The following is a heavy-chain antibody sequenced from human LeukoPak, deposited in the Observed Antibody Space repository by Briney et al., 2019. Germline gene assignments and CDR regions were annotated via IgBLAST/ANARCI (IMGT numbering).Heavy chain of an antibody. CDR3: ARQTQAEEGAAAIQGGFDY. CDR2: ISNSSSTI. J-gene: IGHJ4*02. D-gene: IGHD2-2*02. Sequence: GGSLRLSCAASGFTFSSYSMNWVRQAPGKGLEWVSYISNSSSTIYYADSVEGRFTISRDNAKKSLYLQMNSLRAEDTAVYYCARQTQAEEGAAAIQGGFDYWGQGTLVTVSS. CDR1: GFTFSSYS. V-gene: IGHV3-48*04.